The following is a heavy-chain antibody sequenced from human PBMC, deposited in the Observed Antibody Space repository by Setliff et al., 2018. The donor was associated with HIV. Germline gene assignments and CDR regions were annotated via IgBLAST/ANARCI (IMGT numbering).Heavy chain of an antibody. J-gene: IGHJ4*02. V-gene: IGHV4-39*02. CDR3: AREFSSSSFDQ. Sequence: KPSETLSLTCTVSGGSISSGSHYWGWIRQAPGKGLEWIGNIYYSVTTFYNPSLKIPVSISVDTSRNEFSLKLTSVTSADTAVYYCAREFSSSSFDQWGQGTLVTVSS. CDR2: IYYSVTT. CDR1: GGSISSGSHY. D-gene: IGHD6-6*01.